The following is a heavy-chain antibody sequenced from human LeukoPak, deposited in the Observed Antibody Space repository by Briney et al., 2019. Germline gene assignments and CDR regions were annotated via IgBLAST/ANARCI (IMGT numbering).Heavy chain of an antibody. D-gene: IGHD6-13*01. CDR2: IYYSGST. V-gene: IGHV4-59*01. CDR3: ARVYSSSWNYYYYMDV. CDR1: GGSISSYY. J-gene: IGHJ6*03. Sequence: TSSETLSLTCTVSGGSISSYYWSWIRQPPGKGLEWIGYIYYSGSTNYNPSLKSRVTISVDTSKNQFSLKLSSVTAADTAVYYCARVYSSSWNYYYYMDVWGKGTTVTISS.